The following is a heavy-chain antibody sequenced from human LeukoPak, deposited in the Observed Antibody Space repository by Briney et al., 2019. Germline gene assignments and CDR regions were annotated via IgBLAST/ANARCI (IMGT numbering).Heavy chain of an antibody. D-gene: IGHD2-21*02. CDR2: ISGSGGST. Sequence: GGSLRLSCAASGFTFSSYGMSWVRQAPGKGLEWVSAISGSGGSTYYADSVKGRFTTSRDNSKNTLYLQMNSLRAEDTAVYYCAKIAAANCGGDCYSGAYYFDYWGQGTLVTVSS. J-gene: IGHJ4*02. CDR3: AKIAAANCGGDCYSGAYYFDY. CDR1: GFTFSSYG. V-gene: IGHV3-23*01.